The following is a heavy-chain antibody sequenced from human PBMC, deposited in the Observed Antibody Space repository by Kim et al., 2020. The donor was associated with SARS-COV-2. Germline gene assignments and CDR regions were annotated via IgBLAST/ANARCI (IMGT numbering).Heavy chain of an antibody. D-gene: IGHD6-19*01. CDR2: INPNSGGA. CDR3: ARGGYTSGWLPFEN. V-gene: IGHV1-2*06. Sequence: ASVKVSCKTSGYTLIAYFLHWVRQAPGQGLEWMGRINPNSGGADYAQKFQGRVTMTRDTAISTAYMDLRSLRSDDTALYYCARGGYTSGWLPFENWGQGTLVTVSS. CDR1: GYTLIAYF. J-gene: IGHJ4*02.